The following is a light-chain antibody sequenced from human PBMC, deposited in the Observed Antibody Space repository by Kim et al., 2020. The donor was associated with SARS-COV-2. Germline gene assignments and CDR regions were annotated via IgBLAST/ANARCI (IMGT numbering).Light chain of an antibody. Sequence: SPGERATLSCRASQTINNKLGWYQQKPGQAPRLLIYDATTRATGVPARFIGRGSETDFTLTISSLQSEDFAVYYCQQSNDWPPLTFGQGTKVDIK. CDR1: QTINNK. CDR3: QQSNDWPPLT. V-gene: IGKV3-15*01. CDR2: DAT. J-gene: IGKJ1*01.